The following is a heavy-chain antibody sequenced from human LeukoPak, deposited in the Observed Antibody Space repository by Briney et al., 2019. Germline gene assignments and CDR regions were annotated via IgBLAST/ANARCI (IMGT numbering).Heavy chain of an antibody. CDR3: ARHANAYSSSWFDY. Sequence: SETPSPTCTVSGVYISSSYWSWIRQPPGKGLEWIAYFYYSGSTNYNPSLQSRVTISVDTSRNQFSLNLSSVTAADTAVYYCARHANAYSSSWFDYWGQGTLVTVSS. D-gene: IGHD6-13*01. J-gene: IGHJ4*02. V-gene: IGHV4-59*08. CDR1: GVYISSSY. CDR2: FYYSGST.